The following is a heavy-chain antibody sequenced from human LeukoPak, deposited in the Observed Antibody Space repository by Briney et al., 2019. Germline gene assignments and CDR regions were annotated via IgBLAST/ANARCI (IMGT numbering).Heavy chain of an antibody. CDR2: ISSDSSYT. V-gene: IGHV3-11*06. Sequence: GGSLRLSCAASGFIFSDYYMTWIRQAPGKGLDWISYISSDSSYTRYANSVKGRFTVSRDNAKNSLYLQMNSLRAEDTAVYYCARLHSTAAAGTYDYWGQGTLVTVSS. D-gene: IGHD6-13*01. CDR3: ARLHSTAAAGTYDY. J-gene: IGHJ4*02. CDR1: GFIFSDYY.